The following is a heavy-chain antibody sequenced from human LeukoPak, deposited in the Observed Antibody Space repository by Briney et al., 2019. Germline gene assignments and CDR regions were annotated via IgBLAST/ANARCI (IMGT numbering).Heavy chain of an antibody. D-gene: IGHD6-13*01. V-gene: IGHV1-69*13. Sequence: GASVKASCKASGGTFSSYAISWVRQAPGQGLEWVGGIIPIFGTANYAQKFQGRVTITADESTSTAYMELSSLRSEDTAVYYCARGGGYSSSWYNWFDPWGQGTLVTVSS. CDR2: IIPIFGTA. CDR1: GGTFSSYA. CDR3: ARGGGYSSSWYNWFDP. J-gene: IGHJ5*02.